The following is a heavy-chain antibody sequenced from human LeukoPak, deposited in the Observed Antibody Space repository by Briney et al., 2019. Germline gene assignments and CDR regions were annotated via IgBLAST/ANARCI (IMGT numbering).Heavy chain of an antibody. D-gene: IGHD3-3*01. J-gene: IGHJ4*02. CDR1: AGSISSSSHH. Sequence: SETLSLTCTVSAGSISSSSHHWGWIRQSPGKGLEWIGANYYGRTAYYNPPLNSRVTISVATSTNQFSLQLNSVTAADTAVYYCVRHDGRGGNTMGALDSWGQGSLVTVSS. V-gene: IGHV4-39*01. CDR3: VRHDGRGGNTMGALDS. CDR2: NYYGRTA.